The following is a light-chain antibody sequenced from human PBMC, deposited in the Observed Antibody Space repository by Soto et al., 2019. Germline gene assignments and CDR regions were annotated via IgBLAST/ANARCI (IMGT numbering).Light chain of an antibody. J-gene: IGLJ1*01. CDR3: SSFAGTFFV. Sequence: QSARTQPPSASGSPGQSVTISCTGTSSDVGGYNYVSWYQQHPGKVPKVLISEVNKRPSGVPDRFSGSKSGNTASLTVSGLQADDEADYYCSSFAGTFFVFGTGTKVT. CDR2: EVN. V-gene: IGLV2-8*01. CDR1: SSDVGGYNY.